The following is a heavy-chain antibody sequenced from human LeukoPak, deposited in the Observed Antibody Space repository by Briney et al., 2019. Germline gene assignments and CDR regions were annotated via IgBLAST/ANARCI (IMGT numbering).Heavy chain of an antibody. CDR1: GFTFSNYA. J-gene: IGHJ3*02. CDR2: ISGSGGST. CDR3: ALNGREVPSGAFDI. Sequence: GGSLRLSCAASGFTFSNYAMSWVRQAPGKGLKWVSAISGSGGSTYYADSVKSRFTISRDNSKNTLYLQMNSLRAEDTAVYYCALNGREVPSGAFDIWGQGTMVTVSS. V-gene: IGHV3-23*01. D-gene: IGHD3-16*02.